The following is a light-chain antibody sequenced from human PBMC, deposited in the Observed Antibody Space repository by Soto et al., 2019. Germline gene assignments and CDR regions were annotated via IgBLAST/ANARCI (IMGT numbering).Light chain of an antibody. CDR1: QDVSDN. CDR3: HQSNKWPYT. V-gene: IGKV3-15*01. Sequence: EIVMTQSPATLSVSPGQRVTLSCRASQDVSDNLAWYQQKPGQTPRLLFYGASTRATTIPARFSGSGSGTEFTLTISILQSEDFAVYYCHQSNKWPYTFGQGTRLDIK. J-gene: IGKJ2*01. CDR2: GAS.